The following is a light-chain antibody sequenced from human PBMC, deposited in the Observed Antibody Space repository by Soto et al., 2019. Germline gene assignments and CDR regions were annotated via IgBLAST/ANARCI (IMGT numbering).Light chain of an antibody. CDR3: QQHGSSPLCT. Sequence: EIVLTQSPGTLSLSPGERATLSCRASQSVSSSYLAWYQQKPGQAPRLLIYGASSRATGIPDRFSGSASGTDFTLTISRLESEDCAVYYCQQHGSSPLCTLGQGTKVESK. J-gene: IGKJ1*01. CDR1: QSVSSSY. CDR2: GAS. V-gene: IGKV3-20*01.